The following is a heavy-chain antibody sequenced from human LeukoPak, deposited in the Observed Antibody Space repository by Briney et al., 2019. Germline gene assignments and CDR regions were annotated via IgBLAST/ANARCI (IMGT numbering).Heavy chain of an antibody. Sequence: SETLSLTCTVSGGSISSGGYYWSWIRQHPGKGLEWIGYIYYSGSTYYNPSLKSRVTISVDTSKNQLSLKLSSVTAADTAVYCCARLTSTMIDYYFDYWGQGTLVTVSS. CDR3: ARLTSTMIDYYFDY. CDR2: IYYSGST. V-gene: IGHV4-31*03. D-gene: IGHD3-22*01. CDR1: GGSISSGGYY. J-gene: IGHJ4*02.